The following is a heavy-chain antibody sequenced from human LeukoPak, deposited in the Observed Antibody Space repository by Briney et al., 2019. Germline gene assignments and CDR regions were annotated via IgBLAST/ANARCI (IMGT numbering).Heavy chain of an antibody. CDR3: AKDRIVMSGFFDY. Sequence: GGSLRLSCAASGFTFSSYAMSWVRQAPGKGLEWVSAISGSGGSTYYADSVKGRFTISRDNSKNTPYLQMNSLRAEDTAVYYCAKDRIVMSGFFDYWGQGTLVTVSS. CDR1: GFTFSSYA. D-gene: IGHD6-19*01. CDR2: ISGSGGST. V-gene: IGHV3-23*01. J-gene: IGHJ4*02.